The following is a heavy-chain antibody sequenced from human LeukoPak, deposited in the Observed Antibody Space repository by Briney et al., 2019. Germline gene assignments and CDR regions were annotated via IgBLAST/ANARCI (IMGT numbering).Heavy chain of an antibody. V-gene: IGHV3-21*01. J-gene: IGHJ3*02. CDR3: ARPFEYSSSVAGEPQI. D-gene: IGHD6-6*01. CDR1: GFTFNSYS. Sequence: GGSLRLSCAASGFTFNSYSMNWVRQAPGKGLEWVSSISSSSSYIYYADSVKGRFTISRDNAKNSLYLQMNSLRAEDTAVYYCARPFEYSSSVAGEPQIWGQGTMVTVSS. CDR2: ISSSSSYI.